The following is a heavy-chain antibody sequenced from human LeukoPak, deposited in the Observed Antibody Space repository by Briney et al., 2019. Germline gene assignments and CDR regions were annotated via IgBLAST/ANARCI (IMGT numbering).Heavy chain of an antibody. Sequence: SSGTLSLTCADSGGSISSSNWWSWVRQPPGKGLEWIGEIYHSGSTNYNPSLKSRVTISVDKSKNQFSLKLSSVTAADTAVYYCARLHSSSWYSDPVYYYYGMDVWGQGTTVTVSS. V-gene: IGHV4-4*02. CDR3: ARLHSSSWYSDPVYYYYGMDV. D-gene: IGHD6-13*01. CDR1: GGSISSSNW. J-gene: IGHJ6*02. CDR2: IYHSGST.